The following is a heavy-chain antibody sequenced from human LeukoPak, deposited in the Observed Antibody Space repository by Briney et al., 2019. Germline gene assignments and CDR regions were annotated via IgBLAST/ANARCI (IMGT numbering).Heavy chain of an antibody. D-gene: IGHD3-10*01. V-gene: IGHV3-11*01. CDR3: ASGGLKVRGVIPG. J-gene: IGHJ4*02. CDR2: ISSSGSTI. CDR1: LFTFSDYY. Sequence: RGGLRLSCAASLFTFSDYYMRWIREAPGEGLEWGSYISSSGSTIYYADSLRGRFTISRDNAKNSLYLQMNSLRAEDTAVYYCASGGLKVRGVIPGWGQGTLVTVSS.